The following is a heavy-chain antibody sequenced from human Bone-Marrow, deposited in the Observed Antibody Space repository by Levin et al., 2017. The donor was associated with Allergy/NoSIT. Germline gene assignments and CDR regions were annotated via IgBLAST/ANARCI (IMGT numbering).Heavy chain of an antibody. V-gene: IGHV4-34*01. J-gene: IGHJ4*02. D-gene: IGHD2-2*01. Sequence: SETLSLTCAVYGGSFSGYYWSWIRQPPGKGLEWIGEINHSGSTNYNPSLKSRVTISVDTSKNQFSLKLSSVTAADTAVYYCARESPLVVVPAARDRGFDYWGQGTLVTVSS. CDR1: GGSFSGYY. CDR3: ARESPLVVVPAARDRGFDY. CDR2: INHSGST.